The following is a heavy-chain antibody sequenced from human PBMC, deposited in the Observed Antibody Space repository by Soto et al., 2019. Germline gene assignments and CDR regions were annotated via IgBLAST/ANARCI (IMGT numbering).Heavy chain of an antibody. CDR2: ISYDSTKT. J-gene: IGHJ6*02. CDR1: GFTFNSYG. D-gene: IGHD1-26*01. Sequence: QVQLVESGGGVVQPGRSLRLSCAASGFTFNSYGMHWVRQGPGNGLEWVAFISYDSTKTYNADSVNGRFTISRDNSNSALYVQMNSLTGEDTAVYYCARTRSAWSDFHYYSLDVWGQGTTVTVSS. V-gene: IGHV3-30*03. CDR3: ARTRSAWSDFHYYSLDV.